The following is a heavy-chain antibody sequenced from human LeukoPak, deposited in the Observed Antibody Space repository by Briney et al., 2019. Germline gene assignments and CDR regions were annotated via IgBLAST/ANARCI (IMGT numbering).Heavy chain of an antibody. V-gene: IGHV3-11*06. CDR1: GFTFSDYY. Sequence: PGGSLRLSCAASGFTFSDYYMSWIRQAPGKGLEWVSYISDRTSDTNYIDSVKGRFTISRDNAKNSLYLQMNSLRAEDTAVYYCTRVGSSGSVDYRGQGTLITVSS. CDR3: TRVGSSGSVDY. CDR2: ISDRTSDT. J-gene: IGHJ4*02. D-gene: IGHD1-1*01.